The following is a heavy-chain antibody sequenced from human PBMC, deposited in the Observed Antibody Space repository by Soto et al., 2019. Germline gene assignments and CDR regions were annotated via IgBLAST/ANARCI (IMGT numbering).Heavy chain of an antibody. V-gene: IGHV4-59*01. CDR1: SGSISGFF. CDR2: FHYTGSS. D-gene: IGHD1-1*01. CDR3: AKVGRIASAGTWFEP. Sequence: SETLSLTCTVSSGSISGFFWSLIRQPPGKEPELIAYFHYTGSSYYNPSLKSRVTISIDTSKNQFSLKLTSMSPADTAVYYCAKVGRIASAGTWFEPWGQGTMVTVSS. J-gene: IGHJ5*02.